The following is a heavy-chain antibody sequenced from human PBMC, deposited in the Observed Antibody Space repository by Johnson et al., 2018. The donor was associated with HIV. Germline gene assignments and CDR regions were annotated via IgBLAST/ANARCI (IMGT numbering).Heavy chain of an antibody. CDR3: VNVIRKGSSSPRFAFDR. V-gene: IGHV3-9*01. Sequence: VQLVESGGGLVQPGTSLRLSCAASGFSIDDFDMNWVRQAPGKGLEWVSGICRNSINIDYADSVKGRFTISRADAKNSLYLQMNSLRDDGTALYYCVNVIRKGSSSPRFAFDRLGQGSMVSVSS. CDR1: GFSIDDFD. CDR2: ICRNSINI. D-gene: IGHD6-6*01. J-gene: IGHJ3*01.